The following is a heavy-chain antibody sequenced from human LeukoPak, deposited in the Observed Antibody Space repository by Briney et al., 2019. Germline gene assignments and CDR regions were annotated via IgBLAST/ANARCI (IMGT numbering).Heavy chain of an antibody. CDR3: ARDGSSGRDDAFDI. D-gene: IGHD6-19*01. V-gene: IGHV1-2*02. CDR2: INPNSGGT. CDR1: GYTFTGYY. J-gene: IGHJ3*02. Sequence: ASVKVSCKASGYTFTGYYMHWVRQAPGQGLEWMGWINPNSGGTSYAQKFQGRVTMTRDTSISTAYMELSRLRSDDTAVYYCARDGSSGRDDAFDIWGQGTMVTVSS.